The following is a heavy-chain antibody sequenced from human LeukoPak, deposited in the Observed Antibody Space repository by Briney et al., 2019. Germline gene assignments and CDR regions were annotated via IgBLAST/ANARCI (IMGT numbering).Heavy chain of an antibody. CDR1: GYTFTGYY. D-gene: IGHD3-22*01. CDR2: INPNSGGT. V-gene: IGHV1-2*02. CDR3: ARGRYAYDSSGYYSRGP. J-gene: IGHJ5*02. Sequence: GASVKVSCKASGYTFTGYYMHWVRQAPGQGLEWMGWINPNSGGTNYAQKFQGRVTMTRDTSISTAYMELSSLRSEDTAVYYCARGRYAYDSSGYYSRGPWGQGTLVTVSS.